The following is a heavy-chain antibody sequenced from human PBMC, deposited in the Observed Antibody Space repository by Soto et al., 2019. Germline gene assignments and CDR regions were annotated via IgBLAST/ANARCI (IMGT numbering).Heavy chain of an antibody. CDR3: AKDISGEVGYYYYGMDV. Sequence: EVQLVESEGGLVQPGRSLRLSCAASGFTFDDYAMHWVRQAPGKGLEWVSGISWNSGSIGYADSVKGRFTISRDNAKNSLYLQMNSLRAEDTALYYCAKDISGEVGYYYYGMDVWGQGTTVTVSS. D-gene: IGHD7-27*01. CDR2: ISWNSGSI. V-gene: IGHV3-9*01. CDR1: GFTFDDYA. J-gene: IGHJ6*02.